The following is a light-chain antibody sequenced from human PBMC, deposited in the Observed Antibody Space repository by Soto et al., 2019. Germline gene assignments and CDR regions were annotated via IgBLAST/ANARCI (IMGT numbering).Light chain of an antibody. CDR3: SSYTISSTLGV. CDR1: SSDVGGYNY. V-gene: IGLV2-14*01. J-gene: IGLJ2*01. CDR2: DVS. Sequence: QSALTQPASVSGSPGQSITISCTGTSSDVGGYNYVSWYQQHPGKAPKLMIYDVSNRPSGVSNRFSGSKSANTASLTISGRQAADEADYYCSSYTISSTLGVFGGGTKLTVL.